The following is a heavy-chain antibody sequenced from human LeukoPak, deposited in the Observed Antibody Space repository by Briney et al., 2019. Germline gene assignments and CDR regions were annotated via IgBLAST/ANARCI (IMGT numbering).Heavy chain of an antibody. CDR3: ARELSGDLDY. D-gene: IGHD3-3*01. J-gene: IGHJ4*02. V-gene: IGHV3-21*01. CDR1: GFTFSSYS. Sequence: PGGSLRLSCAASGFTFSSYSMNWVRKAPGKGLEWVSSISSRNTYIYYADSVKGRSTISRDNAKNSLYPQMSSLRAEDTAVYYCARELSGDLDYWGQGTLVTVSP. CDR2: ISSRNTYI.